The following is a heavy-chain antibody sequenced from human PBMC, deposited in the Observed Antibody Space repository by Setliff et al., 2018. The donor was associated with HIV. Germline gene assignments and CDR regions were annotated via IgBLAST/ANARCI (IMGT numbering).Heavy chain of an antibody. V-gene: IGHV4-59*01. Sequence: SETLSLTCTTSGASIISYYWNWVRQPPGRGLEWIGYFYYNGSAKYNPSLKSRVAISAGTSKYQFSLTLRSVTAAATAVYYCARDPGSSFYNYKFLDTWGKGTTVTVSS. CDR3: ARDPGSSFYNYKFLDT. CDR1: GASIISYY. J-gene: IGHJ6*04. D-gene: IGHD3-16*01. CDR2: FYYNGSA.